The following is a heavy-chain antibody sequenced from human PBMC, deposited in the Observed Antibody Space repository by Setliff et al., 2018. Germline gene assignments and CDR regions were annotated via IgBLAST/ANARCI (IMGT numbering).Heavy chain of an antibody. CDR1: GFIVSSNY. J-gene: IGHJ4*02. D-gene: IGHD3-10*01. Sequence: GGSLRLSCAASGFIVSSNYMSWVRQAPGKGLEWVSVIYSGDTTYYADSVKGRFTISRDNSKNTLYLQMNSLRAGDTAVYYCARGESSYYYGSGSLYFDYWGQGTLVTVSS. CDR2: IYSGDTT. V-gene: IGHV3-53*01. CDR3: ARGESSYYYGSGSLYFDY.